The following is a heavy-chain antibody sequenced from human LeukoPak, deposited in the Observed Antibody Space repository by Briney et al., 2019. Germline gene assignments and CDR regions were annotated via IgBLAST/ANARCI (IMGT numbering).Heavy chain of an antibody. V-gene: IGHV3-64D*09. CDR1: GFTFSTYA. Sequence: PGGSLRLSCVASGFTFSTYAMHWVRQAPGKGLEYVSAISSNGDSTYYADSVKGRFTISRDNSKNTLYLQMSSLRVEDTAVYYCVKRFYDRSGYDYWGQGTLVTVSS. D-gene: IGHD3-22*01. CDR2: ISSNGDST. J-gene: IGHJ4*02. CDR3: VKRFYDRSGYDY.